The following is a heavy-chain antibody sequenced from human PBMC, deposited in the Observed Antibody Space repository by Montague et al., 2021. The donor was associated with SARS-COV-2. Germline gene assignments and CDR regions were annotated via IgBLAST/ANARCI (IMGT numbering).Heavy chain of an antibody. Sequence: SETLSLTCTVSGDSISGYYWTWMRQPPGKGLEWIGHIYHTGSAKYNPSLKSRVTISIDTPKNQFSLKLRSVTAADTAVYFCARAQNTCFIANCVNYLDYWGQGALVTVSS. CDR1: GDSISGYY. CDR2: IYHTGSA. J-gene: IGHJ4*02. V-gene: IGHV4-59*01. D-gene: IGHD1-1*01. CDR3: ARAQNTCFIANCVNYLDY.